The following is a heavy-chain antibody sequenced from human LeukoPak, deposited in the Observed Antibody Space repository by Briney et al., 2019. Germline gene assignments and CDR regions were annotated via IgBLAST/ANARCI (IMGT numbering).Heavy chain of an antibody. CDR1: GGSISSSSYY. CDR2: IYYSGST. CDR3: ARLGGTVFYDFWSGYYPFDY. D-gene: IGHD3-3*01. V-gene: IGHV4-39*01. Sequence: KPSETLSLTCTVSGGSISSSSYYWGWIRQPPGKGLEWIGSIYYSGSTYYNPSLKSRVTISVDTSKNQFSLKLSSVTAADTAVYYCARLGGTVFYDFWSGYYPFDYWGQGTLVTVSS. J-gene: IGHJ4*02.